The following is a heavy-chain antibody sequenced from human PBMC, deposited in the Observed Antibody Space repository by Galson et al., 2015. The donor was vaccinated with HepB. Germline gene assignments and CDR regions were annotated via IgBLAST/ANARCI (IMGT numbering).Heavy chain of an antibody. V-gene: IGHV3-48*01. CDR2: ISSSSSTI. J-gene: IGHJ3*02. CDR1: GFTFSSYS. CDR3: ARVTTVKEGVPFDI. Sequence: SLRLSCAASGFTFSSYSMNWVRQAPGKGLEWVSYISSSSSTIYYADSVKGRFTISRDNAKNSLYLQMNSLRAEDTAVYYCARVTTVKEGVPFDIWGQGTMVTVSS. D-gene: IGHD4-17*01.